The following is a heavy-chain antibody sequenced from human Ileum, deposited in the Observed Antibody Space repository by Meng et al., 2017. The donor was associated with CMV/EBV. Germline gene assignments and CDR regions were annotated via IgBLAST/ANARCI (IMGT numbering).Heavy chain of an antibody. CDR3: ARDLTNKWFYY. Sequence: QRQDSGPGLVKPAGPLSLTCTASGDPISSGSHSWAWFRQPPGKRLEWIGSMYFSGIADYNPSLKSRVTISLHATQKQFSLRLTSVTAADSAVYFCARDLTNKWFYYWGQGTLVTVSS. D-gene: IGHD1-26*01. CDR1: GDPISSGSHS. J-gene: IGHJ4*02. V-gene: IGHV4-39*07. CDR2: MYFSGIA.